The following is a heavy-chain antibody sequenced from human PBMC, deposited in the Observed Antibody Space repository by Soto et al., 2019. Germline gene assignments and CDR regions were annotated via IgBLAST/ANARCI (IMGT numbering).Heavy chain of an antibody. CDR3: ESPTYYYDSSGPTAY. CDR1: GFSFSDYN. J-gene: IGHJ4*02. D-gene: IGHD3-22*01. V-gene: IGHV3-48*01. CDR2: ISSSSSTI. Sequence: GGSLRLSCAASGFSFSDYNINWVRQAPGKGLEWVSSISSSSSTIFYTDSVKGRFTVSRDNVKNSLYLQMNSLRAEDTAVYYCESPTYYYDSSGPTAYWGQGTLVTVSS.